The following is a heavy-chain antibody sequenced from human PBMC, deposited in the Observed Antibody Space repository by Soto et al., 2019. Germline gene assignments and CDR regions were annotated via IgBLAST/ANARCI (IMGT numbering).Heavy chain of an antibody. Sequence: EVQLVESGGGLVQPGGSLRLSCAASGFTFSSYSMNWVRQAPGKGLEWLSYISSSISTMHYADSVKGRFTISRDNAKNSRNLQINSRREEDTPVYYWAREVRDTAVADFDYWGQGTLVTVSS. J-gene: IGHJ4*02. V-gene: IGHV3-48*02. CDR1: GFTFSSYS. CDR3: AREVRDTAVADFDY. D-gene: IGHD5-18*01. CDR2: ISSSISTM.